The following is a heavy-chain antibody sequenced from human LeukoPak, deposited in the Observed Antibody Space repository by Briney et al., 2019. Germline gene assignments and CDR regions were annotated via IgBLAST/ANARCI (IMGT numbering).Heavy chain of an antibody. CDR2: IYSGGST. D-gene: IGHD3-22*01. CDR3: AKAGSVTMIVVVIPADV. V-gene: IGHV3-53*01. CDR1: GFTVSSNY. Sequence: GGSLRLSCAASGFTVSSNYMSWVRQAPGKGLEWVSVIYSGGSTYYADSVKGRFTISRDNSKNTLYLQMNSLRAEDTAVYYCAKAGSVTMIVVVIPADVWGQGTTVTVSS. J-gene: IGHJ6*02.